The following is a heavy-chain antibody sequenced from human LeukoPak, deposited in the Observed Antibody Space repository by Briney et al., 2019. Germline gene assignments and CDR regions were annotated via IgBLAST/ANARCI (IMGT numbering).Heavy chain of an antibody. J-gene: IGHJ4*02. CDR3: ARVSRGGVDN. D-gene: IGHD3-10*01. CDR1: GFTFSSYA. CDR2: ISSSGSTI. Sequence: GGSLRLSCAASGFTFSSYAMNWVRQAPGKGLEWVSYISSSGSTIYYADSVKGRLTISRDNAKNSLYLQMNSLRAEDTAVYYCARVSRGGVDNWGQGTLVTVSS. V-gene: IGHV3-48*03.